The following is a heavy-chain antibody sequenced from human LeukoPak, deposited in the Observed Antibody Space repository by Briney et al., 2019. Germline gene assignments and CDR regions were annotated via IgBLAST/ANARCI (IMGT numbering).Heavy chain of an antibody. D-gene: IGHD3-9*01. CDR1: GFTFDGYA. CDR3: AKAPYYDIRGGMDV. J-gene: IGHJ6*02. V-gene: IGHV3-9*01. CDR2: ISWNSGSI. Sequence: PGGSLRLSCAASGFTFDGYAMHWVRHAPGKGLEGVSGISWNSGSIGYADSVKGRFTISRDHSENMVYLQMDSLRAEDTAMYYCAKAPYYDIRGGMDVWGQGTTVTVSS.